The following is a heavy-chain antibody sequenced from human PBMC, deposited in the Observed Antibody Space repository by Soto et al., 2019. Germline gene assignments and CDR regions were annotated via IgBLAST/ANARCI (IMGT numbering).Heavy chain of an antibody. Sequence: QVQLQESGPGLVKPSGTLSLTCAVSSGSITSSNWWSWVRQPPGKGLEWIGEVSHTGNTNYIPSLTSRVTISVDKSRNQFSLRLSSVTAADTAVYYCARNRYGGYDFDYWGQGTLVTVSS. CDR3: ARNRYGGYDFDY. CDR2: VSHTGNT. V-gene: IGHV4-4*02. D-gene: IGHD5-12*01. J-gene: IGHJ4*02. CDR1: SGSITSSNW.